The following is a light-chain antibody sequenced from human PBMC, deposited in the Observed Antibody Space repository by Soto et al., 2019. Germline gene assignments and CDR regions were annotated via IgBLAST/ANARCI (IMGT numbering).Light chain of an antibody. CDR1: QSVSSY. V-gene: IGKV3-11*01. CDR3: QQRGNWPRT. CDR2: DAS. Sequence: EIVLTQSPATLSLSPGERATLSCRASQSVSSYLAWYQQNRGQAPRLLIYDASNRATGIPARFSGSGSGTDFTLTISSLEPEDFAVYYCQQRGNWPRTFGQGTKLDSK. J-gene: IGKJ2*01.